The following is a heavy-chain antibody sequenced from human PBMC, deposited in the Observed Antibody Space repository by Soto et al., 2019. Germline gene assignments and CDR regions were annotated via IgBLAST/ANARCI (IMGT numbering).Heavy chain of an antibody. CDR1: GGSISSSSYY. Sequence: PSETLSLTCTVSGGSISSSSYYWGWIRQPPGKGLEWIGSIYYSGSTYYNPSLKSRITVNPDTSKNQFSLQLSSVTPEDTAVYYCARGKYSGFDVWGQGTMVTVSS. CDR3: ARGKYSGFDV. V-gene: IGHV4-39*01. J-gene: IGHJ3*01. D-gene: IGHD2-15*01. CDR2: IYYSGST.